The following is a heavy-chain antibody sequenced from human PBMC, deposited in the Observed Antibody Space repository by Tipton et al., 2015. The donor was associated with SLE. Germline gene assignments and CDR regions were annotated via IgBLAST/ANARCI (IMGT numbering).Heavy chain of an antibody. CDR3: ARAGMEWEWFDY. CDR2: IYYSGST. CDR1: GGSISSGNYY. J-gene: IGHJ4*02. Sequence: TLSLTCTVSGGSISSGNYYWSWIRQPPGKGLEWIGYIYYSGSTNYNPSLKSRVTISVDTSKNQFSLKLSSVTAADTAVYYCARAGMEWEWFDYWGQGTLVTVSS. D-gene: IGHD3-3*01. V-gene: IGHV4-61*01.